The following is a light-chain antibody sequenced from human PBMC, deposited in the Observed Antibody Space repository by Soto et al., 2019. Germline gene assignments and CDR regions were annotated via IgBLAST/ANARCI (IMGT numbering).Light chain of an antibody. J-gene: IGKJ5*01. V-gene: IGKV1-5*01. CDR2: DSS. CDR1: QSISTW. CDR3: QQYHTFSIA. Sequence: DIQMTQSPSTLSASVGDSVTVTCRACQSISTWLAWYQQKPGRAPKLLIYDSSSLESGVPSRFSGSGSGTDFTLTISGLQPDDFATYYCQQYHTFSIAFGQGTRLEI.